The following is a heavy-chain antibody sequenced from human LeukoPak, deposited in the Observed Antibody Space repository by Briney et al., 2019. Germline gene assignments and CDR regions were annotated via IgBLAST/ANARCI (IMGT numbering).Heavy chain of an antibody. Sequence: ASVKVSYKASGYTFTGYYMHWVRQAPGQGLEWMGWINPNSGGTNYAQKFQGRVTMTRDTSISTAYMELSRLRSDDTAVYYCARVGLAYCGGDCYSAIHYWGQGTLVTVSS. CDR1: GYTFTGYY. J-gene: IGHJ4*02. CDR3: ARVGLAYCGGDCYSAIHY. V-gene: IGHV1-2*02. CDR2: INPNSGGT. D-gene: IGHD2-21*02.